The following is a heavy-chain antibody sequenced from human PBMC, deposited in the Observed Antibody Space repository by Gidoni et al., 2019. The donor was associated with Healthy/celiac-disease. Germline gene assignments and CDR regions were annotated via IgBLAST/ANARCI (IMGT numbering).Heavy chain of an antibody. CDR3: ARWGTVDYFDY. CDR2: INHSGST. CDR1: GGSFSGYY. Sequence: QVQLQPWGAGLLKPSATLSLPCAVSGGSFSGYYWSWIRQPPGKGLEWIGEINHSGSTNYNPSLKSRVTISVDTSKNQFSLKLSSVTAADTAGYYCARWGTVDYFDYWGQGTLVTVSS. D-gene: IGHD2-8*02. V-gene: IGHV4-34*01. J-gene: IGHJ4*02.